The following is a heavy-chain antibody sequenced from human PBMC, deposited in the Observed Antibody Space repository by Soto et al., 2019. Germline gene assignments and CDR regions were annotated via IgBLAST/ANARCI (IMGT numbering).Heavy chain of an antibody. CDR2: ISSYNGNT. CDR1: GSTFTSYG. J-gene: IGHJ3*01. V-gene: IGHV1-18*01. Sequence: XSVKISCKASGSTFTSYGIGLVRQAPGQGLEWMGWISSYNGNTNYAQKLQVRVTMTTDTSTSTAYMELRSLRSEDTALYYCAIIAPSITIFGVASDAFDLWGQGTMVTVSS. CDR3: AIIAPSITIFGVASDAFDL. D-gene: IGHD3-3*01.